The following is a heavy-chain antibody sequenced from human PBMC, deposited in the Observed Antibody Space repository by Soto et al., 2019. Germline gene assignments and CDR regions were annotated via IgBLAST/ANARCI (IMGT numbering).Heavy chain of an antibody. V-gene: IGHV4-59*01. J-gene: IGHJ6*02. CDR1: GGSISSYY. CDR3: ASSAYTFGGVIDHYYYYYGMDV. D-gene: IGHD3-16*02. Sequence: ASETLSLTCTVSGGSISSYYWSWIRQPPGKGLEWIGYIYYSGSTNYNPSLKSRVTISVDTSKNQFSLKLSSVTAADTAVYYCASSAYTFGGVIDHYYYYYGMDVWGQATTVTVSS. CDR2: IYYSGST.